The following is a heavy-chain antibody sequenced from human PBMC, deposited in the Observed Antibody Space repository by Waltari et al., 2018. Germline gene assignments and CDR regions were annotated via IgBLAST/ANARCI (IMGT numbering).Heavy chain of an antibody. CDR2: VYYGGSTRRA. CDR3: TRGVVTGGGALFDS. Sequence: QVQLQESGPGLVKPSETLSLSCAVSVCSIYPYYWTWIRQPPGKGLAWIGFVYYGGSTRRAKYSPSLKSRSTISRETAENQFSLKLASVTAADTAVYYCTRGVVTGGGALFDSWGQGILVTVSS. J-gene: IGHJ4*02. V-gene: IGHV4-59*01. CDR1: VCSIYPYY. D-gene: IGHD2-15*01.